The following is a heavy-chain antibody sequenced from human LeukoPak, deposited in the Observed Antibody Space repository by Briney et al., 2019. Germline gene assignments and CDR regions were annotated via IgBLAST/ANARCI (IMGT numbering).Heavy chain of an antibody. CDR2: INPSGGST. V-gene: IGHV1-46*01. D-gene: IGHD3-10*01. CDR1: GYTFTSYY. J-gene: IGHJ5*02. Sequence: ASVKVSCKASGYTFTSYYMHWVRQAPGQGLEWMGIINPSGGSTSYAQKFQGRVTMTRDTSTSTVYMELSSLRSEDTGVYYCARDKVRGVIIKAGWFDPWGQGTLVTVSS. CDR3: ARDKVRGVIIKAGWFDP.